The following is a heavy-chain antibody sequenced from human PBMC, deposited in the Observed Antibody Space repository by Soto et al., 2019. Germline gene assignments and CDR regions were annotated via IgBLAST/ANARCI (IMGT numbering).Heavy chain of an antibody. D-gene: IGHD2-15*01. J-gene: IGHJ3*02. CDR3: ARGQQLLLNSDAFDI. CDR2: MNPKTGNT. V-gene: IGHV1-8*02. Sequence: QVQLVQSGAEVKKPGASVKVSCKASGYTFSNYDINWVRQAPGQGLEWMGWMNPKTGNTGYAQNPQGRVTMTRNSAISTAYMELSSLTSDDTAVYYCARGQQLLLNSDAFDIWGQGTMVTVSS. CDR1: GYTFSNYD.